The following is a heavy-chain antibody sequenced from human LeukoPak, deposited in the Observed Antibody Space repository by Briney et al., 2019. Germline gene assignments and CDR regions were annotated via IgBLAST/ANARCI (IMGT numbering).Heavy chain of an antibody. Sequence: GGSLRLSCAASEFSLGAYAMNWVRQAPGKGLEWVSYISASSSATYYAESVKRRFTISRDNGQNSLYLQMNSLTAGDTAVYYCTRGVGRRGGTFDFWGQGTLVTVSS. J-gene: IGHJ4*02. V-gene: IGHV3-48*01. CDR3: TRGVGRRGGTFDF. CDR1: EFSLGAYA. CDR2: ISASSSAT. D-gene: IGHD3-10*01.